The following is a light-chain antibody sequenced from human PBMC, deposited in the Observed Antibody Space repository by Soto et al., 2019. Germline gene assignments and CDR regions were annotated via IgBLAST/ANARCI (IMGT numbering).Light chain of an antibody. CDR3: SSYTITTALV. CDR1: SSDVGGYNF. CDR2: EVS. V-gene: IGLV2-14*01. J-gene: IGLJ6*01. Sequence: QSALTQPASVSGSPGQSITISCTGTSSDVGGYNFVSWYQQHPGKAPKLMISEVSYRPSGISDRFSGSKSGNTASLTISGLQPDDEASYFCSSYTITTALVFGSGTQLTVL.